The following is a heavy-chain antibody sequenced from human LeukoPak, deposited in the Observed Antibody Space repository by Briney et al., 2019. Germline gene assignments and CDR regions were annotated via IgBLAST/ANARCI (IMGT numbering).Heavy chain of an antibody. CDR2: IYYSGST. D-gene: IGHD4-17*01. CDR1: GGSISTTSYY. J-gene: IGHJ3*02. V-gene: IGHV4-39*07. Sequence: SETLSLTCTVSGGSISTTSYYWGWIRQPPGKGLECIGNIYYSGSTYYNPSLKSRVTISVDTSKNQFSLKLTSVTAADTAVYYCARRTTVTTISAFDIWGQGTMVTVSS. CDR3: ARRTTVTTISAFDI.